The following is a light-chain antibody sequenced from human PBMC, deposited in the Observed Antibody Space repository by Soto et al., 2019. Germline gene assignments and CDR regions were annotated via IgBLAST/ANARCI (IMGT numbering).Light chain of an antibody. V-gene: IGKV1-5*03. CDR1: QSISSW. Sequence: DIQMTQSPSTLSASVGDRVTITCRASQSISSWLAWYQQKPGKAPKLLIYKASSLESGVPSRFSGSGSGTEFTLTISSLQTDDFAPYYGQQYNSYSPWTFGQGTKVEIK. CDR2: KAS. CDR3: QQYNSYSPWT. J-gene: IGKJ1*01.